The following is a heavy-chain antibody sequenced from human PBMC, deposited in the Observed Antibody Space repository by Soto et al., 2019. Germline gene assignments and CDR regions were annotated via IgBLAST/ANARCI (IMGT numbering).Heavy chain of an antibody. V-gene: IGHV3-23*01. CDR3: AKGPGMYSDFDC. CDR2: ISGSDGST. Sequence: EVQMLESGGGLVQPGGSLRLSCAASGFTFSSYAMSWVRQAPGKGLEWVSAISGSDGSTFYADSVKGRFTISRDDSKNRRYLQMNSLRVEDTAVYYCAKGPGMYSDFDCWGQGTLFTVSS. CDR1: GFTFSSYA. J-gene: IGHJ4*02. D-gene: IGHD2-8*01.